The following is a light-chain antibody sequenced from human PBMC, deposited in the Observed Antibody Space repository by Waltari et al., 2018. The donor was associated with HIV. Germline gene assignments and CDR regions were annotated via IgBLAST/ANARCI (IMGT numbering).Light chain of an antibody. CDR3: CSYAGSSTLV. CDR1: SSDVGGYNY. CDR2: DVS. V-gene: IGLV2-11*01. Sequence: QSALTQPRSVSGSPGQSVTISCTGTSSDVGGYNYVSWYQQHPGKAPKLMIYDVSKRPSGVSNRFSGSKSGNTASLTISGVQAEDEADYYCCSYAGSSTLVFGGGTKLTVL. J-gene: IGLJ3*02.